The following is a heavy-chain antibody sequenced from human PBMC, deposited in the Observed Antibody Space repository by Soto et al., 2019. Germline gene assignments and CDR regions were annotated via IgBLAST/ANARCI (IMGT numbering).Heavy chain of an antibody. CDR3: ARDSGGGDYQHFDY. V-gene: IGHV4-30-4*01. J-gene: IGHJ4*02. Sequence: SETLSLTCTVSGGSISSGDYYWSWIRQPPGKGLEWIGYIYYSGSTYYNPSLKSRVTISVDTSKNQFSLKLSSVTAADTAVYYCARDSGGGDYQHFDYWGQGTLVTVSS. CDR1: GGSISSGDYY. CDR2: IYYSGST. D-gene: IGHD2-21*02.